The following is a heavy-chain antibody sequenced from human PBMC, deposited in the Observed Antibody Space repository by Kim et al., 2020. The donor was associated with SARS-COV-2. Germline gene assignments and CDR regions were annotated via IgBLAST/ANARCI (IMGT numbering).Heavy chain of an antibody. CDR1: GYTFTLHS. Sequence: ASGKVSCKASGYTFTLHSIHWVRQAPGQGLEYMGWINTNSGNPTYAQAFTGRFVFSLDTSDSTAYLQISSLQAADTAVYYCAREDWERGTDYWGQGILVTVSS. D-gene: IGHD1-26*01. V-gene: IGHV7-4-1*02. CDR2: INTNSGNP. J-gene: IGHJ4*02. CDR3: AREDWERGTDY.